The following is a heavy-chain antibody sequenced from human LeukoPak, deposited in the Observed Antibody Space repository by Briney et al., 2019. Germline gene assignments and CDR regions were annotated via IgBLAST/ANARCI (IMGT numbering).Heavy chain of an antibody. CDR1: GYTFTGYY. CDR3: ACGLGLYYYYYYYMDV. Sequence: RASVKVSCKASGYTFTGYYMHWVRQAPGQGLEWMGWINPNSGGTNYAQKFQGRVTMTGDTSISTAYMELSRLRSDDTAVYYCACGLGLYYYYYYYMDVWGKETTVTVSS. V-gene: IGHV1-2*02. D-gene: IGHD3-22*01. CDR2: INPNSGGT. J-gene: IGHJ6*03.